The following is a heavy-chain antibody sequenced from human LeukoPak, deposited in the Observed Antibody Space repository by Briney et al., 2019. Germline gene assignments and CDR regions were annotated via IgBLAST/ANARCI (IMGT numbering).Heavy chain of an antibody. J-gene: IGHJ4*02. V-gene: IGHV3-23*01. Sequence: GGSLRLSCVASGFAFRNNAMSWVRQAPGKGLEWVSLISDSGGSTNYADPVKGRFTISRDNSKNTLYLQMNSLRAEDTAIYYCASSYGSYAYCPFDYWGQGTLVTVFS. D-gene: IGHD3-16*01. CDR3: ASSYGSYAYCPFDY. CDR1: GFAFRNNA. CDR2: ISDSGGST.